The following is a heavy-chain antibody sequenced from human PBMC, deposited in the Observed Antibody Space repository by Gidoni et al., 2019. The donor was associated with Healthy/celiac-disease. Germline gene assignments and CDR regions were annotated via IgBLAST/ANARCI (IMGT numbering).Heavy chain of an antibody. Sequence: QVQLQQWGAGLLKPSETLSLTCAVYGGSFSGYHWSWSRQPPGKGLEWIGEINHSGSTNYNPSLKSRVTISVDTSKNQFSLKLSSVTAADTAVYYCARGRGYSYGYGTGTGDYWGQGTLVTVSS. V-gene: IGHV4-34*01. CDR1: GGSFSGYH. CDR3: ARGRGYSYGYGTGTGDY. CDR2: INHSGST. J-gene: IGHJ4*02. D-gene: IGHD5-18*01.